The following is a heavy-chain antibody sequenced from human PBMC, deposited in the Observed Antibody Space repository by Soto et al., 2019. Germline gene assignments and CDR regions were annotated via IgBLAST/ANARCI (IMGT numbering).Heavy chain of an antibody. CDR3: ARGWGSGSPTYYYYGMDV. D-gene: IGHD3-10*01. Sequence: SETLSLTCAVSGYAISSGYYWGGLRQPPGKGLEWIGYIYHSGSTYYNPSLKSRVTISVDRSKNQFSLKLSSVTAADTAVYYCARGWGSGSPTYYYYGMDVWGQGTTVTVSS. J-gene: IGHJ6*02. CDR2: IYHSGST. V-gene: IGHV4-38-2*01. CDR1: GYAISSGYY.